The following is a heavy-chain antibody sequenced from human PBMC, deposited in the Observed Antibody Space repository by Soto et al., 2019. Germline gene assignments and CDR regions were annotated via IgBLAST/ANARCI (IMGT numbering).Heavy chain of an antibody. Sequence: ASVKVSRQASGYTFTSYGFSWVRQAPGQGLEGVAWIGENNGDTNSGEKFQGRVTLTTDTSTSTAYMELRSLRSDDTAVYYCARDFRSSCSGTMCIYFDYWGQGTLVTVSS. CDR2: IGENNGDT. J-gene: IGHJ4*02. D-gene: IGHD2-2*01. CDR3: ARDFRSSCSGTMCIYFDY. V-gene: IGHV1-18*01. CDR1: GYTFTSYG.